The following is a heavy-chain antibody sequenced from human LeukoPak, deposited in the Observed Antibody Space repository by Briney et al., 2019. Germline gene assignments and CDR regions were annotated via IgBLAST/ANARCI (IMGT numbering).Heavy chain of an antibody. J-gene: IGHJ4*02. CDR3: AVLFGELLNSGDY. CDR2: ISSSSGTI. Sequence: GGSLRLSCAASGFTFSDYSINWVRQAPGKGLEWVSYISSSSGTIYYADSVKGRFTISRDNAKNSLYLQMNSLRAEDTAVYYCAVLFGELLNSGDYWGQGTLVTVSS. CDR1: GFTFSDYS. V-gene: IGHV3-48*01. D-gene: IGHD3-10*02.